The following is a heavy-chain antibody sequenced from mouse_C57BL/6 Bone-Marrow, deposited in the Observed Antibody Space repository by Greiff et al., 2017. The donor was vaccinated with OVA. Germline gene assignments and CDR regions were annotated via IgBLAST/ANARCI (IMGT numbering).Heavy chain of an antibody. Sequence: QVQLQQPGAELVKPGASVKLSCKASGYTFTSYWMHWVKQRPGRGLEWIGRIDPNSGGTKYNEKFKSKATLTVDKPSSTAYMQLSILTSEDSAVSYCASDSSGYVDYAMDYWGQGTSVTVSS. J-gene: IGHJ4*01. D-gene: IGHD3-2*02. CDR3: ASDSSGYVDYAMDY. V-gene: IGHV1-72*01. CDR1: GYTFTSYW. CDR2: IDPNSGGT.